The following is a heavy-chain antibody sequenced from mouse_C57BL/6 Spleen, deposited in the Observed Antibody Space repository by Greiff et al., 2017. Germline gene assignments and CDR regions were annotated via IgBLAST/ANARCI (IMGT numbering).Heavy chain of an antibody. CDR3: AKHEDSYNGSCFAY. CDR1: GYTFTEYT. J-gene: IGHJ3*01. D-gene: IGHD1-1*01. V-gene: IGHV1-62-2*01. Sequence: QVQLKESGAELVKPGASVTLSCKASGYTFTEYTIHWVKQRSGQGLEWIGGFYPGSGSIKYNEKFKDKATLTADKSSSTFYMQVSRMTSDDSSVYCCAKHEDSYNGSCFAYWGQGTLVTVSA. CDR2: FYPGSGSI.